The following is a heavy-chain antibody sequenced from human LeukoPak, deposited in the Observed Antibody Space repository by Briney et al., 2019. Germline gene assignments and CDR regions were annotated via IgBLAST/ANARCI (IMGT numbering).Heavy chain of an antibody. D-gene: IGHD6-6*01. J-gene: IGHJ5*02. Sequence: PGGSLRLSCAASGFTFSSYAMSWVRQAPGKGLEWVSAISGSGGSTYYADSVKGRFTISRDNSKNTLYLQMNSLRAEDTAVYYCAKDVGYSSSSYLNWFDPWGQGTLVTVSS. CDR3: AKDVGYSSSSYLNWFDP. CDR1: GFTFSSYA. CDR2: ISGSGGST. V-gene: IGHV3-23*01.